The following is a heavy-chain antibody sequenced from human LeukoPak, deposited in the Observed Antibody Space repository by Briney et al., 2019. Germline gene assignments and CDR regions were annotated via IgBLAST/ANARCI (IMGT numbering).Heavy chain of an antibody. V-gene: IGHV3-48*03. J-gene: IGHJ4*02. CDR2: ISSSGSTI. Sequence: PGGSLRLSCAASGFTFSSYEMNWVRQAPGKGLEWVSYISSSGSTIYYADSVKGRFTISRDNAKNSLYLQMNSLTADDTAVYYCARGDPYDTTGYPSDYWGQGTLVTVSS. D-gene: IGHD3-22*01. CDR1: GFTFSSYE. CDR3: ARGDPYDTTGYPSDY.